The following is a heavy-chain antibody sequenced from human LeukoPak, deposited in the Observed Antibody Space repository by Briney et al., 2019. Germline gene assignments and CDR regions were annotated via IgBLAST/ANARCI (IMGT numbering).Heavy chain of an antibody. V-gene: IGHV4-38-2*02. Sequence: PSETLSLTCTVSGYSISSGYFWGWIRQPPGKGLEWIGSIYHSGSTYYNPSLKSRVTISVDTSKNQVSLEVSSVTAADTAVYYCARSTVDTAMATGCWGQGTLVTVSS. CDR2: IYHSGST. CDR1: GYSISSGYF. D-gene: IGHD5-18*01. CDR3: ARSTVDTAMATGC. J-gene: IGHJ4*02.